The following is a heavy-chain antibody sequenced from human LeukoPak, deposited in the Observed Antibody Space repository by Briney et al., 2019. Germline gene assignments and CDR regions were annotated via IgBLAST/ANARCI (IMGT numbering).Heavy chain of an antibody. V-gene: IGHV4-34*01. CDR3: ARSRYCSSTSCYALDY. CDR2: INHSGST. Sequence: TPSETLSLTCTVSGGSIFSYYWSWIRQPPGKGLEWIGEINHSGSTNYNPSLKSRVTISVDTSKNQFSLKLSSVTAADTAVYYCARSRYCSSTSCYALDYWGQGTLVTVSS. CDR1: GGSIFSYY. D-gene: IGHD2-2*01. J-gene: IGHJ4*02.